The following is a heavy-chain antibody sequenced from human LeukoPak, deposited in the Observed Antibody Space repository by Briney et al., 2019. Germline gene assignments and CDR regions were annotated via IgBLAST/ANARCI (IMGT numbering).Heavy chain of an antibody. J-gene: IGHJ4*02. Sequence: GGSLRLSCAASGFTFSSYAMHWVRQAPGKGLEWVSLISGDGSNTWYADSVKGRFTISRDNTENSLYLHMNSLGTEDTAFYYCAKDKSPLYYDYIWGSYRLPFDSWGQGTLVTVSS. D-gene: IGHD3-16*02. CDR2: ISGDGSNT. CDR3: AKDKSPLYYDYIWGSYRLPFDS. CDR1: GFTFSSYA. V-gene: IGHV3-43*02.